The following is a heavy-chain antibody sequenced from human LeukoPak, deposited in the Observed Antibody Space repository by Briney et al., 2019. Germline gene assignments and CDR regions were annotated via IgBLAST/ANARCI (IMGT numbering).Heavy chain of an antibody. V-gene: IGHV3-23*01. CDR2: ISGSGGST. Sequence: QPGGSLRLSCAASGFIFSSYAMSWVRQAPGKGLEWVSAISGSGGSTYYADSVKGRFTISRDNSKNTLYLQMNSLRAEDTAVYYCARDGLYHYGPVGYYSRYYYGLDVWGQGTTVTVSS. CDR3: ARDGLYHYGPVGYYSRYYYGLDV. D-gene: IGHD3-10*01. CDR1: GFIFSSYA. J-gene: IGHJ6*02.